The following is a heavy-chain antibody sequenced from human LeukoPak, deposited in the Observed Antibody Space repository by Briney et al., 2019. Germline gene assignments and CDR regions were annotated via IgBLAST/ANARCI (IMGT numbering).Heavy chain of an antibody. CDR2: IGTGGSIT. CDR3: ARDEEWSYSY. CDR1: GVTFSDYY. D-gene: IGHD1-26*01. J-gene: IGHJ4*02. V-gene: IGHV3-11*04. Sequence: PGGSLRLSCAASGVTFSDYYMSWIRQAPGKGLQWVSYIGTGGSITYYADSVKGRFTISRDNAKNSLYPQMNSLRAEDTAVYYCARDEEWSYSYWGQGTLVTVSS.